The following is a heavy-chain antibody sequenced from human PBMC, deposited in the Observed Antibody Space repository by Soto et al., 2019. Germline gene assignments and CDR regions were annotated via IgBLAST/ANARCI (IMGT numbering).Heavy chain of an antibody. V-gene: IGHV3-74*01. J-gene: IGHJ4*02. CDR2: MNTDGTGT. CDR3: TRERPGPQHYVDY. CDR1: GYPFSSDW. D-gene: IGHD1-1*01. Sequence: GGSLRLSCAASGYPFSSDWLHWVRQPPGKGREVVSRMNTDGTGTSYANSVNGRFTISRNNAKNTRYLQMNNLRAEDTAIYSCTRERPGPQHYVDYWGQGNLVSVAS.